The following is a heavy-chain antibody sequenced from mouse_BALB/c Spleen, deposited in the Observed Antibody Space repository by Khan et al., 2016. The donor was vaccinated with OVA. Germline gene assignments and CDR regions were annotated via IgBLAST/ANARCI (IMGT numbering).Heavy chain of an antibody. CDR2: ISYDGSN. J-gene: IGHJ1*01. CDR1: GYSITSGYR. CDR3: ARGEAVVPYWYFDV. V-gene: IGHV3-6*02. D-gene: IGHD6-1*01. Sequence: EVQLQESGPGLVKPSQSLSLTCSVTGYSITSGYRWNWIRQFPGNKLEWMGYISYDGSNNYNPSLKNRISITRDTSKNHFFMKLSSVTTEDTATXDCARGEAVVPYWYFDVWGAGTTVTVSS.